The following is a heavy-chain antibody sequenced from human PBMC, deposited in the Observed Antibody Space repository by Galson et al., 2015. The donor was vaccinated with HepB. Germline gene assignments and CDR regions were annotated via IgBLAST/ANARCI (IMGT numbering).Heavy chain of an antibody. CDR3: ARHSSIVTSEGAAFDP. CDR1: GYSFTNYW. Sequence: QSGAEVKKPGESLRISCKGSGYSFTNYWISWVRQMPGKGLEWMGRVDPSDSYTNYSPSFQGHVTISADMSINTAYLQWSSLKASDTAMYYCARHSSIVTSEGAAFDPWGQGTLVTVSS. J-gene: IGHJ5*02. CDR2: VDPSDSYT. D-gene: IGHD2/OR15-2a*01. V-gene: IGHV5-10-1*01.